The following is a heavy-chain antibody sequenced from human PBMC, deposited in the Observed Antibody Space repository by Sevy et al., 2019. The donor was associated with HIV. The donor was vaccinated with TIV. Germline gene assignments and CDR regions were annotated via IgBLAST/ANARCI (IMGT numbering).Heavy chain of an antibody. V-gene: IGHV3-53*01. Sequence: GGSLRLSCAASGFTVSSNYMSWVRQAPGKGLEWVSVIYSGEYTYYGDSVKGRFTISRDISKNTLNLQMNSLRAEDTAFYYCATTSTHLYYYALDVWGQGTTVTVSS. D-gene: IGHD1-26*01. CDR2: IYSGEYT. J-gene: IGHJ6*02. CDR1: GFTVSSNY. CDR3: ATTSTHLYYYALDV.